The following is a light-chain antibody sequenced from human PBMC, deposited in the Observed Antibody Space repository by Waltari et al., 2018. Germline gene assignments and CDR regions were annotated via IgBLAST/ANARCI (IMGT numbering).Light chain of an antibody. V-gene: IGLV2-14*03. CDR1: RSDIGLYDY. CDR2: DVS. Sequence: SALTQPASMSGSPGQSITISCTGTRSDIGLYDYVSWYQQHPGKAPKLIISDVSQRPSGVTARFSGSKSRYTASLTISGLQTEDEADYYCSAYTATDTYVFGSGTTVTVL. J-gene: IGLJ1*01. CDR3: SAYTATDTYV.